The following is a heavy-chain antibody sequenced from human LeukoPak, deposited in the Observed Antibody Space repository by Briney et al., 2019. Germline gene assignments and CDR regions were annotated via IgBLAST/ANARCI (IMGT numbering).Heavy chain of an antibody. V-gene: IGHV3-23*01. Sequence: GGSLRLSCAVSGFTFSSHAMNWDRQTPGKGLKWVSAISGTGGSTYYADSVKGRFTISRDNSKNTLYLQINSLRAEDTAVYYCAKGGANTTMVSGGVDVWGQGTTVTVSS. CDR3: AKGGANTTMVSGGVDV. D-gene: IGHD5-18*01. CDR1: GFTFSSHA. J-gene: IGHJ6*02. CDR2: ISGTGGST.